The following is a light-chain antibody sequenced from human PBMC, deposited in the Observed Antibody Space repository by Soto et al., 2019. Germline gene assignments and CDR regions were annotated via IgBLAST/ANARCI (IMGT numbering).Light chain of an antibody. J-gene: IGKJ1*01. V-gene: IGKV3-15*01. CDR3: QQYTNWPSWT. CDR2: GPS. CDR1: QSFDPF. Sequence: EKVMTQSPATLSMSPGERATLSCRASQSFDPFLAWYQQKPGQAPRLLIYGPSTRATGIPARFSGSGSGTEFTLTISSLQSEDFAVYYCQQYTNWPSWTFGQGTKVE.